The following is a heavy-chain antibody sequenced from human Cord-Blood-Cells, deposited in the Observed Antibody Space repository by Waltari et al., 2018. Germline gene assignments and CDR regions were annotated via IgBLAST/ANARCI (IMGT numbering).Heavy chain of an antibody. CDR2: TSPTFGTA. D-gene: IGHD2-8*02. J-gene: IGHJ4*02. CDR1: GGTFSSYA. V-gene: IGHV1-69*06. Sequence: QVQLVQSGAEVKKPGSSVKVSCKASGGTFSSYAISWVRQAPGQGLEWMEGTSPTFGTANYAQKSQGRAPITPDKSTSTAYLELRSLRSEDTAVYYCARGGDCTGGVCYTFDYWGQGTLVTVSS. CDR3: ARGGDCTGGVCYTFDY.